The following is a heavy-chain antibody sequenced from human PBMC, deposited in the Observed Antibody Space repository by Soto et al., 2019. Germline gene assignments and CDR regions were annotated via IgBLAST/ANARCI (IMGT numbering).Heavy chain of an antibody. J-gene: IGHJ5*02. Sequence: ITLKESGPPLVKPTQTLTLTCTFSGFSLSTSAVGVGWIRQPPGKAREWLALIYWDDDKRYSPSLKSRLTITKDTSENLVVITMTTMDPVVTATYYCGYVYYSSGGWDAWGQGTLVTVSS. CDR1: GFSLSTSAVG. D-gene: IGHD3-10*01. CDR2: IYWDDDK. CDR3: GYVYYSSGGWDA. V-gene: IGHV2-5*02.